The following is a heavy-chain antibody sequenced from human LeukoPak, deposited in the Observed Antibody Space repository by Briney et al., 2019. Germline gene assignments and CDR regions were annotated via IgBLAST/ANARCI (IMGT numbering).Heavy chain of an antibody. CDR3: ARVAKERVGGVYYFDY. CDR1: GFPFSDYD. D-gene: IGHD1-1*01. V-gene: IGHV3-13*01. J-gene: IGHJ4*02. CDR2: IGTAGDT. Sequence: PGGSLRLSCAASGFPFSDYDMHWVRQATGKGLEWVSAIGTAGDTYYTGSVKGRFTISRENAKNSLYLQMNSLRAGDTAVYYCARVAKERVGGVYYFDYWGQGTLVTVSS.